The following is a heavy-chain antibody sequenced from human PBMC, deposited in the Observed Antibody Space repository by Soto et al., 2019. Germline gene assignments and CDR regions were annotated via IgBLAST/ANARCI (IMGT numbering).Heavy chain of an antibody. J-gene: IGHJ6*02. CDR2: ISYDGSNK. CDR1: GFTFSSYA. CDR3: ARGYCSSTSCYSAYYYYGMDV. D-gene: IGHD2-2*01. V-gene: IGHV3-30*09. Sequence: PGGSLRLSCAASGFTFSSYAMHWVRQAPGKGLEWVAVISYDGSNKYYADSVKGRFAISRDNSKNTLYLQMNSLRAEDTAVYYCARGYCSSTSCYSAYYYYGMDVWGQGTTATVSS.